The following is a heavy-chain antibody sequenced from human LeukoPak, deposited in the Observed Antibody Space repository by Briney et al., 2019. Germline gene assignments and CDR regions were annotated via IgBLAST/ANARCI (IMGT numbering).Heavy chain of an antibody. Sequence: PGGSLRLSCAASGFTFSSYEMNWVRQAPGKGLEWVSYISSSGSTIYYADSVKGRFTISRDNAKNSLYLQMNSLRVEDTAVYYCVRDKLVGPSRLDCWGQGTLVTVSS. V-gene: IGHV3-48*03. J-gene: IGHJ4*02. CDR1: GFTFSSYE. CDR3: VRDKLVGPSRLDC. D-gene: IGHD1-26*01. CDR2: ISSSGSTI.